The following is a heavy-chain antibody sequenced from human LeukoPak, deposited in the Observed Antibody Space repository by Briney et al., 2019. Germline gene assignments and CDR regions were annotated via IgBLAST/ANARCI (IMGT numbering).Heavy chain of an antibody. CDR2: INHSGST. D-gene: IGHD2-15*01. CDR1: GGSFSGYY. J-gene: IGHJ4*02. Sequence: SETLSLTCAVYGGSFSGYYWGWIRQPPGKGLEWIGEINHSGSTNYNPSLKSRVTISVDTSKNQFSLKLSSVTAADTAVYYCARGTHVVVVAAIYYFDYWGQGTLVTVSS. CDR3: ARGTHVVVVAAIYYFDY. V-gene: IGHV4-34*01.